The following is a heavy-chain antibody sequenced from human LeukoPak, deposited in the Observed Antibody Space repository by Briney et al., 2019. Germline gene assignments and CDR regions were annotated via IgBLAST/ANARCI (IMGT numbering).Heavy chain of an antibody. J-gene: IGHJ2*01. CDR2: IYYSGST. CDR3: ARSYSSGWYGSQYWYFDL. Sequence: PSETLSLTCTVSGGFISSYYWSWIRQPPGKGLEWIGYIYYSGSTNYNPSLKSRVTISVDTSKNQFSLKLSSVTAADTAVYYCARSYSSGWYGSQYWYFDLWGRGTLVTVSS. CDR1: GGFISSYY. V-gene: IGHV4-59*01. D-gene: IGHD6-19*01.